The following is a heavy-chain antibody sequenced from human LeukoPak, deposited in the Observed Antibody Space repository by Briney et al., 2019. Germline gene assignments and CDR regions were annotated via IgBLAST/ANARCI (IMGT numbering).Heavy chain of an antibody. CDR3: ATDPGEWEPI. CDR1: GFTFTTYW. Sequence: GGSLRLSCAASGFTFTTYWMSWVRQAPGKGLEWVGRIKSKTDGGTSDYAAPVQGRFTISRDDSKNTLYLQMNSLKIEDTAVYYCATDPGEWEPIWGQGTMVTVSS. V-gene: IGHV3-15*01. J-gene: IGHJ3*02. CDR2: IKSKTDGGTS. D-gene: IGHD1-26*01.